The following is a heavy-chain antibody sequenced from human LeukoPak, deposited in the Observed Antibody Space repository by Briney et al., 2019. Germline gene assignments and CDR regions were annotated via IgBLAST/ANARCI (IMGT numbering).Heavy chain of an antibody. CDR1: GGSISSSNYY. V-gene: IGHV4-39*07. CDR2: IYYSGTT. J-gene: IGHJ6*03. D-gene: IGHD5-12*01. CDR3: ARCGSGYDPPTFYMDV. Sequence: SETLSLTCTVSGGSISSSNYYWGWIRRPPGKGLEWIGSIYYSGTTYYNPSLKSRVTISVDTSKNQFSLKLSSVTAADTAVYYCARCGSGYDPPTFYMDVWGKGTTVTVS.